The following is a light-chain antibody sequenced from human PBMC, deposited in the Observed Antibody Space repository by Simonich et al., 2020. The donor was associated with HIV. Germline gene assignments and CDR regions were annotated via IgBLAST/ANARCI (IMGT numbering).Light chain of an antibody. CDR2: WAS. CDR3: QQYYSTPQT. Sequence: DIVMTQSPDSLAVSLGERATINCKSSQSVLYSSNNKNYFDWYQQKPGQPPKLLIYWASTRESGVPDRFSGSGSGTDFTLTISSLHAEDVAVYYCQQYYSTPQTFGQGTKVEIK. J-gene: IGKJ1*01. CDR1: QSVLYSSNNKNY. V-gene: IGKV4-1*01.